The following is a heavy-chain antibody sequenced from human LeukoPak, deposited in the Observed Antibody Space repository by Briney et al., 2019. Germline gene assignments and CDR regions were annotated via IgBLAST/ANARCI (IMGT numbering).Heavy chain of an antibody. CDR1: GFTFSSYG. CDR2: ISYGGSNK. J-gene: IGHJ4*02. Sequence: GRSLRLSCAASGFTFSSYGMHWVRQAPGKGLEWVAVISYGGSNKYYADSVKGRFTISRDNSKNTLYLQMNSLRAEDTAVYYCAKALPPGLFDYWGQGTLVTVSS. CDR3: AKALPPGLFDY. D-gene: IGHD3-10*01. V-gene: IGHV3-30*18.